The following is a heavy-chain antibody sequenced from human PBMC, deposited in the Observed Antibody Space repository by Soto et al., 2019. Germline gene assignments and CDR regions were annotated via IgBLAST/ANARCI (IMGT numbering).Heavy chain of an antibody. CDR2: IIPNLGIA. CDR1: GGTFSSYT. Sequence: QVQLVQSGAEVKKPGSSVKVSCKASGGTFSSYTISWVRQAPGQGLEWMGRIIPNLGIANYAQKFQGRVTITADKSTSTAYMELSSLRSEDTAVYYCARDLGYDFWSGYYRVGYFDYWGQGTLVTVSS. V-gene: IGHV1-69*08. J-gene: IGHJ4*02. CDR3: ARDLGYDFWSGYYRVGYFDY. D-gene: IGHD3-3*01.